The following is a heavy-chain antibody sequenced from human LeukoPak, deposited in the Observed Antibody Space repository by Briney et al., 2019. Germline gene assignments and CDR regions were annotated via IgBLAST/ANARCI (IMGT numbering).Heavy chain of an antibody. CDR2: ISSSSSYI. V-gene: IGHV3-21*01. CDR1: GFTFSSYS. D-gene: IGHD3-22*01. J-gene: IGHJ4*02. CDR3: ARGRGSSGYYEPFDY. Sequence: PGGSLRLSCAASGFTFSSYSMNWVRQAPGKGLEWVSSISSSSSYIYYADSVKGRFTISRDNAKNSLYLQMNSMRAEDTAVYYCARGRGSSGYYEPFDYWGQGTLVTVSS.